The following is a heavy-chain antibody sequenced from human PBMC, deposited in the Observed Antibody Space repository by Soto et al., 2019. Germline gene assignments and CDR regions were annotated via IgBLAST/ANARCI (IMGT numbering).Heavy chain of an antibody. CDR1: VGSISSYY. CDR2: IYYSGST. CDR3: ARSIAVAGEPNWFDP. Sequence: SETLSLTCTVSVGSISSYYWSWIRQPPGKGLEWIGYIYYSGSTNYNPSLKSRVTISVDTSKNQFSLKLSSVTAADTAVYYCARSIAVAGEPNWFDPWGQGTLVTVSS. V-gene: IGHV4-59*01. D-gene: IGHD6-19*01. J-gene: IGHJ5*02.